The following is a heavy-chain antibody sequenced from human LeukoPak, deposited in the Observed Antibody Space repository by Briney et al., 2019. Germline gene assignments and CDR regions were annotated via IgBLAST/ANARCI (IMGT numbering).Heavy chain of an antibody. CDR3: AKDSPAAAGLGIDY. CDR2: ISYDGSNK. D-gene: IGHD6-13*01. V-gene: IGHV3-30*18. J-gene: IGHJ4*02. CDR1: GFTFSSYG. Sequence: GGSLRLSCAASGFTFSSYGMHWVRQAPGKGLEWVAVISYDGSNKYYADSVKGRFTISRDNSKNTLYLQMNSLRAEDTAVYYCAKDSPAAAGLGIDYWGQGTLVTVSS.